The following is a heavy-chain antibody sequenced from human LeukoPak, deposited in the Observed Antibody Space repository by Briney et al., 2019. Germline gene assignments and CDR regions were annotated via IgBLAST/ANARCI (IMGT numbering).Heavy chain of an antibody. J-gene: IGHJ3*01. Sequence: GGSLRLSCAVSVFTFSGFWLSWSRQAPGKGLEWVSRINSDGSEGYYADVVKGRFTISRDNAKNSLYLQINSLRAEDTAVYYCARSSYSSSSSVWGQGTMVTVSS. CDR1: VFTFSGFW. D-gene: IGHD6-6*01. V-gene: IGHV3-7*03. CDR2: INSDGSEG. CDR3: ARSSYSSSSSV.